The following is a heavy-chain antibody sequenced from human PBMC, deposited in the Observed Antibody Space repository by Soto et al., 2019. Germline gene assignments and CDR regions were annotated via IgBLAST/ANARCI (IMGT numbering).Heavy chain of an antibody. CDR3: ARQGYYDILTGKDY. CDR1: GGSVSSRSSY. J-gene: IGHJ4*02. Sequence: SETLSLTCTVSGGSVSSRSSYWGWIRQPPGKGLEWIASFFYSGSAYSGSTYYNQSLKSRVTISINKTKNQLYIKLSYETTADTVVYYCARQGYYDILTGKDYWGQGTLVTVS. V-gene: IGHV4-39*01. CDR2: FFYSGSAYSGST. D-gene: IGHD3-9*01.